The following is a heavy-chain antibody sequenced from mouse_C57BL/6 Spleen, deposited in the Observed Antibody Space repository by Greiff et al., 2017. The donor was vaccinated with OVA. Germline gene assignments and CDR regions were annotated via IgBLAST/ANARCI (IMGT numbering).Heavy chain of an antibody. CDR2: ISYDGSN. D-gene: IGHD1-1*01. CDR3: AREGYYGSSPYYFDY. V-gene: IGHV3-6*01. CDR1: GYSITSGYY. J-gene: IGHJ2*01. Sequence: ESGPGLVKPSQSLSLTCSVTGYSITSGYYWNWIRQFPGNKLEWMGYISYDGSNNYNPSLKNRISITRDTSKNQFFLKLNSVTTEDTATYYCAREGYYGSSPYYFDYWGQGTTLTVSS.